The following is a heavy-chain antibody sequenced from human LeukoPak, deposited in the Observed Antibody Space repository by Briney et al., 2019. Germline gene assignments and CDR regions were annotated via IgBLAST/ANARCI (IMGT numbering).Heavy chain of an antibody. V-gene: IGHV3-23*01. D-gene: IGHD2-2*02. Sequence: GGSLRLSCAASGFTFSSYAMSLVRQAPGRGLEWVSGISGSGGSTYYADSVKGRFTISRDNSKNTLYLQMDSLRAEDTAVYYCAKDPNPREYQLLYGYWGQGTLVTVSS. J-gene: IGHJ4*02. CDR1: GFTFSSYA. CDR2: ISGSGGST. CDR3: AKDPNPREYQLLYGY.